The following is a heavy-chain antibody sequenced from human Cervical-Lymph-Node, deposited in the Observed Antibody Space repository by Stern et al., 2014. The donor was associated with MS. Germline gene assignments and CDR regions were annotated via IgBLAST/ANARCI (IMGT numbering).Heavy chain of an antibody. Sequence: QVQLQESGPGLVKPSETLSLTCTVSGASINSSPYYWGWIRQTPGKGLEWIGNIHFGGSTYYTLSLKSRITISVDKSKNQLCLKLSSVTAADTAVYYCARPHLYCSGATCSWGVYWGQGTLVTVSS. V-gene: IGHV4-39*01. CDR3: ARPHLYCSGATCSWGVY. D-gene: IGHD2-15*01. CDR2: IHFGGST. CDR1: GASINSSPYY. J-gene: IGHJ4*02.